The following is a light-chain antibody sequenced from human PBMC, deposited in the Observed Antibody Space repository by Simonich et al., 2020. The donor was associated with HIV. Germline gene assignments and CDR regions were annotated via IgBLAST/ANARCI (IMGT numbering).Light chain of an antibody. V-gene: IGKV3D-15*01. CDR1: QSVSSN. CDR2: DAS. J-gene: IGKJ4*01. Sequence: EIVMTQSPATLSVSPGERATHSCRASQSVSSNLAWYQQKPGQAPRLLIYDASTRANGIPARFSGSGSGTEFTLTISSLQSEDFAVYYCQQYNNWPLTFGGGTKVEIK. CDR3: QQYNNWPLT.